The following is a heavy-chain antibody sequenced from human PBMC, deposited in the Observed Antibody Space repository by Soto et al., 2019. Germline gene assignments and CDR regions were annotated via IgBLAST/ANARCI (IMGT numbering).Heavy chain of an antibody. Sequence: ASVKVSCKASGYNFASYGFSWVRQAPGQGLEWMGWISAYNGNTNYAQKLQGRVTMTRDTSTSTAYMELRNLRSDDTAVYYCARDGRSSGSSAYWGQGTLVTVS. CDR1: GYNFASYG. D-gene: IGHD1-26*01. J-gene: IGHJ4*02. V-gene: IGHV1-18*04. CDR2: ISAYNGNT. CDR3: ARDGRSSGSSAY.